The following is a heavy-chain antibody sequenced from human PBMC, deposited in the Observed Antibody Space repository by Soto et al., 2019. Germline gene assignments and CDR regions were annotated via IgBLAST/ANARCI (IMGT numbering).Heavy chain of an antibody. J-gene: IGHJ6*02. D-gene: IGHD3-3*01. CDR1: GYSFTSYW. CDR3: ARPLAAWSGYPPYLDV. CDR2: IYPGDSDT. Sequence: GESLKISCKGSGYSFTSYWIGWVRQMPGKGLEWMGIIYPGDSDTRYSPSFQGQVTISADKSISTAYLQWSSLKASDTAMYYCARPLAAWSGYPPYLDVWGQGTTVTVSS. V-gene: IGHV5-51*01.